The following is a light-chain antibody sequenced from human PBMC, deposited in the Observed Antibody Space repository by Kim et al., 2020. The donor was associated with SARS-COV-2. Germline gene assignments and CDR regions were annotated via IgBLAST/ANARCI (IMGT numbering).Light chain of an antibody. CDR1: QRINTW. J-gene: IGKJ1*01. Sequence: VYVGDTVPISGRASQRINTWLAWYQQIPVKSPKLLFYDASSLDSGVPSRFGGGGSGTEFTLTISSLQPDDFATYYCQQYNSDSWTFGQGTKVDIK. CDR3: QQYNSDSWT. V-gene: IGKV1-5*01. CDR2: DAS.